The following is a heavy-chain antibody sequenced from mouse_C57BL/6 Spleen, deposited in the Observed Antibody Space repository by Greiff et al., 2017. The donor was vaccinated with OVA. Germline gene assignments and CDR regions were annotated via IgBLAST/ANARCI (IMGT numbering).Heavy chain of an antibody. Sequence: VQLKESGPGLVKPSQSLSLTCSVTGYSITSGYYWNWIRQFPGNKLEWMGYISYDGSNNYNPSLKNRISITRDTSKNQFFLKLNSVTTEDTATYYCARDYYDAMDYWGQGTSVTVSS. CDR3: ARDYYDAMDY. CDR1: GYSITSGYY. V-gene: IGHV3-6*01. J-gene: IGHJ4*01. CDR2: ISYDGSN.